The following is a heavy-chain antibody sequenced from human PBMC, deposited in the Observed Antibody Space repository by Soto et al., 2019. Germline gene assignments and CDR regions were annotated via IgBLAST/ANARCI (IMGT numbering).Heavy chain of an antibody. CDR2: IYPGDSDT. D-gene: IGHD6-6*01. V-gene: IGHV5-51*01. CDR3: ARDRYRINSSSTRDYYYYYKDV. J-gene: IGHJ6*03. Sequence: GESLKISCKGSGYSFTSYWIGWVRQMPGKGLEWMGIIYPGDSDTRYSPSFQGQVTISADKSISTAYLQWSSLKASDTAMYYCARDRYRINSSSTRDYYYYYKDVWGKGTTVTVSS. CDR1: GYSFTSYW.